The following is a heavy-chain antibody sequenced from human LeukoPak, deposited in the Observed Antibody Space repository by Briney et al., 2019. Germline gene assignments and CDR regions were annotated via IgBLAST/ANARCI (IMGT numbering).Heavy chain of an antibody. CDR2: IYYSWST. Sequence: SETLSLTCTVSGGSISSYYWSWIRQPPGKGVEWIGDIYYSWSTNYNPSLNSRVTISVHTSKTQFSLKLSSVTAADTAVYYCARYQKGGSLPAAIGWFDPWAREPCSPSPQ. J-gene: IGHJ5*02. CDR1: GGSISSYY. D-gene: IGHD2-2*02. CDR3: ARYQKGGSLPAAIGWFDP. V-gene: IGHV4-59*01.